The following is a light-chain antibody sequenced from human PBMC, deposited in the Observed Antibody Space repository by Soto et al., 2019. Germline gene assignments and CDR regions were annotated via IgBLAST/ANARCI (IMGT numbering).Light chain of an antibody. Sequence: SYELTQPPSVSVAPGKTARITCGGNNIGSKSVHWYQQKPGQAPVLVIYYDSDRPSGIPERFSGSNSGNTATLTISRVEAGDEADYYCQVWDSSSDWDVVFGGGTQLTVL. J-gene: IGLJ2*01. CDR2: YDS. CDR3: QVWDSSSDWDVV. CDR1: NIGSKS. V-gene: IGLV3-21*04.